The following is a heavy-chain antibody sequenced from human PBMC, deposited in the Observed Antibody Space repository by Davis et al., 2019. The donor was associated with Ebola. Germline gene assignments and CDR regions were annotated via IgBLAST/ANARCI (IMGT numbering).Heavy chain of an antibody. V-gene: IGHV1-2*04. D-gene: IGHD2-2*01. CDR2: INPNSGGT. CDR1: GYTFTGYY. Sequence: AASVKVSCKASGYTFTGYYMHWVRQAPGQGLEWMGWINPNSGGTNYAQKFQGWVTMTRDTSISTAYMELSRLRSDDTAVYYCARGDHCSSTSCYPMDVWGQGTTVTVSS. J-gene: IGHJ6*02. CDR3: ARGDHCSSTSCYPMDV.